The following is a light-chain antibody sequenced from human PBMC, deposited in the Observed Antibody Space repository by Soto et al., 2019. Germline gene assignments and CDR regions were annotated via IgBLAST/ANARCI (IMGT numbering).Light chain of an antibody. CDR3: SSYTTSSTLEV. J-gene: IGLJ1*01. CDR1: SSDVGGYKF. CDR2: EVN. Sequence: QSVLTNPASVSGAPGQSITISCTGTSSDVGGYKFVSWYQQHPGKAPKLMIYEVNNRPSGVSNRFSGSKSGNTASLTISGLQAEDEADYYCSSYTTSSTLEVFGTGTKVTVL. V-gene: IGLV2-14*01.